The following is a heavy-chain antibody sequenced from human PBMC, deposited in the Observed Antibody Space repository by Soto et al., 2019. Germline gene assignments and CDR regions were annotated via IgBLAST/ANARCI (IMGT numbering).Heavy chain of an antibody. V-gene: IGHV3-23*01. D-gene: IGHD3-10*01. CDR2: IRGDRSST. CDR1: GFKFNSYT. J-gene: IGHJ6*02. Sequence: GGSLRLSCTGSGFKFNSYTTGWVRQAPGKGLVWVSAIRGDRSSTYYADLVKGRFTISRDNSKKTLYLQMNSLRAEDTAVYYCARYYLLFGELLTDPYYYGMDVWGQGTTVTVSS. CDR3: ARYYLLFGELLTDPYYYGMDV.